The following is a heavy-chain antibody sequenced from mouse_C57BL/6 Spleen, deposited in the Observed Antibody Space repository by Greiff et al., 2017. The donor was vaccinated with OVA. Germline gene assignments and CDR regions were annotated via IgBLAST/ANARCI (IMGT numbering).Heavy chain of an antibody. CDR2: INPNNGGT. J-gene: IGHJ3*01. CDR3: AREGDGNPFAY. Sequence: EVQLQQSGPELVKPGASVKISCKASGYTFTDYYMNWVKQSHGKSLEWIGDINPNNGGTSYNQKFKGKATLTVDKSSSTAYMDLLSLTSEDSAVYYCAREGDGNPFAYWGQGTLVTVSA. V-gene: IGHV1-26*01. D-gene: IGHD2-1*01. CDR1: GYTFTDYY.